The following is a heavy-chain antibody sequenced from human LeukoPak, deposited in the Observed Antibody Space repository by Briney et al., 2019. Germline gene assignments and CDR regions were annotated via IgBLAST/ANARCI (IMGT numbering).Heavy chain of an antibody. J-gene: IGHJ6*02. Sequence: SETLSLTCTDSGGSISSYYWSWIRQPPGKGLEWIGYIYYSGSTNYNPSLKSRVTISVDTSKNQFSLKLSSVTAADTAVYYCARDRVTPRYYGMDVWGQGTTVTVSS. CDR1: GGSISSYY. D-gene: IGHD4-23*01. V-gene: IGHV4-59*12. CDR2: IYYSGST. CDR3: ARDRVTPRYYGMDV.